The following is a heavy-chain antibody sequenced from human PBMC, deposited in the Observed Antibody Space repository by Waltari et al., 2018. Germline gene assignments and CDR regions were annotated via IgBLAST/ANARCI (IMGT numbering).Heavy chain of an antibody. J-gene: IGHJ3*02. Sequence: QVQLQESGPGLVKPSETLSLTCTVSGGSISSYYWSWIRQPAGKGLEWIWRIYTSGSTNHHPSPQSPVTLSVDTSKNPFFLKLSSVTAADTAVYYCSREKSGYDPRAFYILGQGTIVTVSS. CDR3: SREKSGYDPRAFYI. V-gene: IGHV4-4*07. D-gene: IGHD5-12*01. CDR1: GGSISSYY. CDR2: IYTSGST.